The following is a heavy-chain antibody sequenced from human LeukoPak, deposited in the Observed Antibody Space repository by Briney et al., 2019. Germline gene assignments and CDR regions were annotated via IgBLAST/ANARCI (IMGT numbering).Heavy chain of an antibody. D-gene: IGHD6-19*01. J-gene: IGHJ4*02. CDR1: GFTVSTNY. CDR2: IYSGGST. V-gene: IGHV3-53*01. CDR3: ARVGYSSGWLRD. Sequence: GGSLRLSCAASGFTVSTNYMSWVRQAPGKGLEWVSVIYSGGSTYYADSVKGRFTISRDNSKNTLCLQMNSLRAEDTAVYYCARVGYSSGWLRDWGQGTLVTVSS.